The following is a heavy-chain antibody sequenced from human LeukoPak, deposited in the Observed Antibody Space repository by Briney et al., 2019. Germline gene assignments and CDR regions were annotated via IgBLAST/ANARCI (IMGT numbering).Heavy chain of an antibody. Sequence: ASVKVSCKASGYTFTNYAMNWVRQAPGQGLEWMGWISAYNGNTELAQKFQGRVTLATDASTSTAYVELRSLTSDDTAVYFCARGGSRSRRGDDAFDIWGQGTMVTVS. V-gene: IGHV1-18*01. CDR1: GYTFTNYA. CDR3: ARGGSRSRRGDDAFDI. CDR2: ISAYNGNT. J-gene: IGHJ3*02. D-gene: IGHD3-10*01.